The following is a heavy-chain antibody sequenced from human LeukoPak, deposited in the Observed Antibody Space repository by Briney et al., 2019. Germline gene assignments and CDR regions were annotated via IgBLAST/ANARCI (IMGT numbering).Heavy chain of an antibody. V-gene: IGHV3-23*01. CDR3: ARLQITMIVVAVFDY. CDR1: GFAFGNYA. J-gene: IGHJ4*02. D-gene: IGHD3-22*01. Sequence: GGSLRLSCEASGFAFGNYAMNWVRQTPGKGLEWVAGIRSSPGSTHYADSVKGRFTISRDNVKSSLYLQMNSLRAEDTAVYYCARLQITMIVVAVFDYWGQGTLVTVSS. CDR2: IRSSPGST.